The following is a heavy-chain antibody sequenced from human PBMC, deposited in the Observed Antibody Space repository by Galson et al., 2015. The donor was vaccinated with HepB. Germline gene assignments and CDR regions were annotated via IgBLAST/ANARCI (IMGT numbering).Heavy chain of an antibody. Sequence: LRLSCAASGFTFSSYGMHWVRQAPGKGLEWVAVISYDGSNKYYADSVKGRFTISRDNSKNTLYLQMNSLRAEDTAVYYCAKPARNVEVDYYDSSGYYYALYWGQGTLVTVSS. J-gene: IGHJ4*02. CDR3: AKPARNVEVDYYDSSGYYYALY. D-gene: IGHD3-22*01. V-gene: IGHV3-30*18. CDR1: GFTFSSYG. CDR2: ISYDGSNK.